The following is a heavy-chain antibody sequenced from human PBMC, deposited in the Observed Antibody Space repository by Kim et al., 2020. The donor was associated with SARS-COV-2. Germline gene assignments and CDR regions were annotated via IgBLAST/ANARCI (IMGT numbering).Heavy chain of an antibody. CDR2: IYYSGST. D-gene: IGHD5-18*01. CDR3: ARHSGAMVTGGFDY. V-gene: IGHV4-59*08. CDR1: GGSISSYY. J-gene: IGHJ4*02. Sequence: SETLSLTCTVSGGSISSYYWSWIRQPPGKGLEWIGYIYYSGSTNYNPSLKSRVTISVDTSKNQFSLKLSSVTAADTAVYYCARHSGAMVTGGFDYWGQGTLVTVSS.